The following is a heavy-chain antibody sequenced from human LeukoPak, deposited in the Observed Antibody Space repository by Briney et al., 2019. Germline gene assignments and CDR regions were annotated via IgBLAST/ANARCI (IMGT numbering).Heavy chain of an antibody. Sequence: GGSLRLSCAASGFTFSSYAMSWVRQAPGKGLEWVSAISGSGGSTYYADSVKGRFTISRDNSKNTLYLQMNSLRAEDTAVYYCAKMGSSWPNPYYYYGMDVWGQGTTVTVSS. D-gene: IGHD6-13*01. CDR2: ISGSGGST. CDR3: AKMGSSWPNPYYYYGMDV. V-gene: IGHV3-23*01. J-gene: IGHJ6*02. CDR1: GFTFSSYA.